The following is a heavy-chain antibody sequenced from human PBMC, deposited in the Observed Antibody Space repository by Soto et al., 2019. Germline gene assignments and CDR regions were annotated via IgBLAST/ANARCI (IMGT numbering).Heavy chain of an antibody. CDR1: GFIFSSFT. CDR2: IGSDI. CDR3: VRDWSLAFDT. D-gene: IGHD3-3*02. Sequence: EVQLVESGGGLAQPGGSLRLSCAASGFIFSSFTMNWVRQAPGKGLEWISYIGSDIYYADSVKGRFTTSRDMAKNSLYLQLNSLRAEDSAVYYCVRDWSLAFDTWGQGTLVTVSS. V-gene: IGHV3-48*01. J-gene: IGHJ4*02.